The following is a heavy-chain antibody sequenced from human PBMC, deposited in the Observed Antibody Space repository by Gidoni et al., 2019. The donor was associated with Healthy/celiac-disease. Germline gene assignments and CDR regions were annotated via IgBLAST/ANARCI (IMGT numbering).Heavy chain of an antibody. CDR2: IKSKTDGGTT. J-gene: IGHJ4*02. Sequence: EVQLVESGGGLVKPGGSLRLSCAASGFTFSNAWMSWVRQAPGKGLEWVGRIKSKTDGGTTDYAAPVKGRFTISRDDSKNTLYLQMNSLKTEDTAVYYCTTDSPLEKRAAPIGYWGQGTLVTVSS. V-gene: IGHV3-15*01. CDR1: GFTFSNAW. D-gene: IGHD3-3*01. CDR3: TTDSPLEKRAAPIGY.